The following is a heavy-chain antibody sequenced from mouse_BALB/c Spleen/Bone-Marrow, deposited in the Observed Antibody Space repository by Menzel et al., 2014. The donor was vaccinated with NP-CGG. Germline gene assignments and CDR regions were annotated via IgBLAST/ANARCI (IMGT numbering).Heavy chain of an antibody. J-gene: IGHJ3*01. CDR2: ISTYYGDA. CDR3: AIRYGYDGEAVAWFAY. D-gene: IGHD2-2*01. V-gene: IGHV1S137*01. Sequence: QVQLQQSGAELVRPGVSVKTSCKGSGYTFTDYAMHWVKQSHAKSLEWIGVISTYYGDASYNQKFKGKATMTVDKSSSTAYMELARLTSEDSAIYYCAIRYGYDGEAVAWFAYWGQGTLVTVSA. CDR1: GYTFTDYA.